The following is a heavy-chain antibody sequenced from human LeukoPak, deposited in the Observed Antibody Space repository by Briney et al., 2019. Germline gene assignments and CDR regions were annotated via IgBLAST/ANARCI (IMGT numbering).Heavy chain of an antibody. CDR1: GGTFSSYA. CDR3: ARDLSSSVGFDY. Sequence: ASVKVSCKXSGGTFSSYAISWVRQAPGQGLERMGGIIPIFGTANYAQKFQGRVTITTDESTSTAYMELSSLRSEDTAVYYCARDLSSSVGFDYWGQGTLVTVSS. V-gene: IGHV1-69*05. D-gene: IGHD6-6*01. CDR2: IIPIFGTA. J-gene: IGHJ4*02.